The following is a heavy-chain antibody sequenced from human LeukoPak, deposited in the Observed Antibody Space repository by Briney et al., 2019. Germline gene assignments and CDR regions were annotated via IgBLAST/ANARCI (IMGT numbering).Heavy chain of an antibody. Sequence: GGPLTLSCTASGFPFRDYSMTWVRQAPGKGLEWVSNIRSNGRDTYYTDSVKGRFTISRDNSENTLYLEMNNLRAGDTAVYYCAKGGYTTWFDPWGQGTLVTVSS. CDR2: IRSNGRDT. D-gene: IGHD2-15*01. CDR1: GFPFRDYS. V-gene: IGHV3-23*01. J-gene: IGHJ5*02. CDR3: AKGGYTTWFDP.